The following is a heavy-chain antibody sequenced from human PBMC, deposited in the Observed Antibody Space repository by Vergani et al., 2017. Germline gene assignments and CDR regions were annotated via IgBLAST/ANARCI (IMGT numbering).Heavy chain of an antibody. Sequence: QVQLVESGGGVVQPGRSLRLSCAASGFTFSSYGMHWVRQAPGKGLEWVAVIWYNGSNKYYAESVKGRFTISRDNSKNTLYLQMNRLRAEDTAVYYCARDLGFWSGYSYYYYYCMDVWGQGTTVTVSS. V-gene: IGHV3-33*01. J-gene: IGHJ6*02. CDR2: IWYNGSNK. CDR1: GFTFSSYG. CDR3: ARDLGFWSGYSYYYYYCMDV. D-gene: IGHD3-3*01.